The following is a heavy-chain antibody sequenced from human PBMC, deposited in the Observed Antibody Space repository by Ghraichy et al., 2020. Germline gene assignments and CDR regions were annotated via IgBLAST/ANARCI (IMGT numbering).Heavy chain of an antibody. CDR2: ISGSGGST. Sequence: GGSLRLSCAASGFTFSSYAMSWVRQAPGKGLEWVSAISGSGGSTYYADSVKGRFTISRDNSKNTLYLQMNSLRAEDTAVYYCAKDPYYDILTGWARNYWGQGTLVTVSS. D-gene: IGHD3-9*01. CDR3: AKDPYYDILTGWARNY. CDR1: GFTFSSYA. J-gene: IGHJ4*02. V-gene: IGHV3-23*01.